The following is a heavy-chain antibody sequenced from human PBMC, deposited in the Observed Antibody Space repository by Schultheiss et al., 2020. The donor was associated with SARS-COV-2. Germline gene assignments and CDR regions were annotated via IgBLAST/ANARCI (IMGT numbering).Heavy chain of an antibody. CDR1: SGSISSGDYY. D-gene: IGHD2-8*02. CDR2: IYHSGST. CDR3: ARGNPRGLYCTGGVCYSKAGKYYYYGMDV. Sequence: SETLSLTCTVSSGSISSGDYYWSWIRQPPGKGLEWIGYIYHSGSTYYNPSLKSRVTISVDTSKNQFSLKLSSVTAADTAVYYCARGNPRGLYCTGGVCYSKAGKYYYYGMDVWGQGTTVTVSS. V-gene: IGHV4-30-2*01. J-gene: IGHJ6*02.